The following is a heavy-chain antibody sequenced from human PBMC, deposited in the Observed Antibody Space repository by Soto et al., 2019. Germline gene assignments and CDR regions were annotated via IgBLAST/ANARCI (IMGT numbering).Heavy chain of an antibody. Sequence: SETLSLTCTVSGGSISSGGYYWSWIRQHPGKGLERIGYIYYSGSTYYNPSLKSRVTISVDTSKNQFSLKLSSVTAADTAVYYCARDGGYCISTSCYGMGNWFDPWGQGTLVTVSS. CDR1: GGSISSGGYY. V-gene: IGHV4-31*03. J-gene: IGHJ5*02. CDR3: ARDGGYCISTSCYGMGNWFDP. CDR2: IYYSGST. D-gene: IGHD2-2*01.